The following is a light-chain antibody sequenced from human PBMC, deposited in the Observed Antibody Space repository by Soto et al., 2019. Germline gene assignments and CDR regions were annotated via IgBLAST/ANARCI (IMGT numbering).Light chain of an antibody. CDR2: AAS. CDR3: QQSYSTPLT. CDR1: QSISSY. Sequence: DIQMTQSPSSLSASVGDRVTITCRASQSISSYLNWYQQKPGKAPKLLIYAASSLQSGVPSRFSGSGSCTDFTLTITSLQPEDFETYYCQQSYSTPLTFGGGTKVEIK. V-gene: IGKV1-39*01. J-gene: IGKJ4*01.